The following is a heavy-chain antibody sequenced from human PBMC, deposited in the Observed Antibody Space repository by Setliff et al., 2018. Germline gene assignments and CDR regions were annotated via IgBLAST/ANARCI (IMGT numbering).Heavy chain of an antibody. CDR1: GFVFGTYG. CDR2: VRFDGSYK. V-gene: IGHV3-30*02. CDR3: AKVQKPLIRGSGFDY. Sequence: GESLKISCAASGFVFGTYGMHWFRQAPGKGLDWVASVRFDGSYKVYADSVKGRFTISRSNSENTLFLQMTSLRPEDTVIYYCAKVQKPLIRGSGFDYWGRGTLVTVSS. D-gene: IGHD2-8*01. J-gene: IGHJ4*02.